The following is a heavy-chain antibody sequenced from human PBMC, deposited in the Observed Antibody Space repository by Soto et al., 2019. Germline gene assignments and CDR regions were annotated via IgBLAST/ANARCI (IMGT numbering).Heavy chain of an antibody. CDR1: GYTFTTYD. D-gene: IGHD3-3*01. J-gene: IGHJ6*03. V-gene: IGHV1-8*01. Sequence: GASVKASCKASGYTFTTYDINWVRQATGQGLEWMGWMNPNSGNTGYAQKFQGRVTMTRNTSISTAYMELSSLRSEDTAVYYCARSSKILRFLEWPTPGGYMDVWGKGTTVTVSS. CDR3: ARSSKILRFLEWPTPGGYMDV. CDR2: MNPNSGNT.